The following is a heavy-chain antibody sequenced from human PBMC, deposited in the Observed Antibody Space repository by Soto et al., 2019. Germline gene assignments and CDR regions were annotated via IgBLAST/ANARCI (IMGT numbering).Heavy chain of an antibody. D-gene: IGHD3-10*01. CDR1: GFTFSSYA. CDR2: ISGSGGST. CDR3: ARNYGSGSYGPLYYYYGMDV. Sequence: VGSLRLSCAASGFTFSSYAMSWVRQAPGKGLEWVSAISGSGGSTYYADSVKGRFTISRDNSKNTLYLQMNSLRAEDTAVYYCARNYGSGSYGPLYYYYGMDVWGQGTTVTVSS. J-gene: IGHJ6*02. V-gene: IGHV3-23*01.